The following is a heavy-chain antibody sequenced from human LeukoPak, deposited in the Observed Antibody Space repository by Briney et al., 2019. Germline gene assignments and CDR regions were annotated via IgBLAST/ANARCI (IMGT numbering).Heavy chain of an antibody. Sequence: GGSLRLSCAASGFSFSRYWMSWVRQAPGKGQEWVANIKQDGSEKNYVESVKGRFTISRDNAKNSLYLQTNSLRAEDTAVYYCARAGQEWFGELGFDQWGQGTLVIVSS. CDR3: ARAGQEWFGELGFDQ. V-gene: IGHV3-7*01. D-gene: IGHD3-10*01. CDR2: IKQDGSEK. J-gene: IGHJ4*02. CDR1: GFSFSRYW.